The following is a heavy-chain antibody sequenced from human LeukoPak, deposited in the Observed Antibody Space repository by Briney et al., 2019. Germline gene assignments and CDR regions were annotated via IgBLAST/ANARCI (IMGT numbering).Heavy chain of an antibody. D-gene: IGHD5-24*01. V-gene: IGHV4-31*03. J-gene: IGHJ4*02. CDR1: GDSINSGDYY. CDR2: IYSSGST. Sequence: SETLSLTCTVSGDSINSGDYYWSWIHQPPGKGLEWIGYIYSSGSTNYNLSLKSRVSISVDTSKNQFSLKLSSVTAADTAVYYCARGRDAYITKPFDYWGQGTLVSVSS. CDR3: ARGRDAYITKPFDY.